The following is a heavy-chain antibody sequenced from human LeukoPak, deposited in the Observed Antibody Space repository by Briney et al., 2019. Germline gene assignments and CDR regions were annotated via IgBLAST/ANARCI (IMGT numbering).Heavy chain of an antibody. J-gene: IGHJ6*03. D-gene: IGHD2-2*01. CDR2: IYTSGST. CDR3: ARERCSSTSCRGFYMDV. CDR1: GGSFSGYY. V-gene: IGHV4-4*07. Sequence: KSSETLSLTCAVYGGSFSGYYWSWIRQPAGKGLEWIGRIYTSGSTNYNPSLKSRVTMSVDTSKNQFSLKLSSVTAADTAVYYCARERCSSTSCRGFYMDVWGKGTTVTVSS.